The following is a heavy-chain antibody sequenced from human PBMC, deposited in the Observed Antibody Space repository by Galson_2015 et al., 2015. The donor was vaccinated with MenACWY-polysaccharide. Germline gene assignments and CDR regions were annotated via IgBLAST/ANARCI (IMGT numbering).Heavy chain of an antibody. CDR3: TTCGRDVS. Sequence: SLRLSCATSGFTFSNAWMSWVRQAPGKGLEWVGRIKSKYNGGTTDYAAPVKGRFSISRDDSQSTAYLQMNSLRTDDTGIYYCTTCGRDVSCGQGTVVTVAP. D-gene: IGHD3-10*01. CDR1: GFTFSNAW. CDR2: IKSKYNGGTT. J-gene: IGHJ5*02. V-gene: IGHV3-15*01.